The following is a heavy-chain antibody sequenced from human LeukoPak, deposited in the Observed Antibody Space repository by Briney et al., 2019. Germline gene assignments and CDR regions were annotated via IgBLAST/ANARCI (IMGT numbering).Heavy chain of an antibody. Sequence: PSETLSLTCTVSGGSISTYYWNWIRQPPGKGLEWIGYIYHSGSTNYNPSLQGRVTISVDTSKNQFSLNLNSVTAADTAVYYCAREFCSSTRCYGAFDYWGQGILVTVSS. CDR1: GGSISTYY. J-gene: IGHJ4*02. D-gene: IGHD2-2*01. V-gene: IGHV4-59*01. CDR3: AREFCSSTRCYGAFDY. CDR2: IYHSGST.